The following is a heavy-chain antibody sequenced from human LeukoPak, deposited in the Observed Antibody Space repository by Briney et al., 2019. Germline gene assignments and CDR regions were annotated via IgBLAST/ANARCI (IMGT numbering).Heavy chain of an antibody. Sequence: PGGSLRLSCAASGFTFSSYSMNGDRQAPEKGLEWVSYISSSSSTIYYADSVKGRFTISRDNAKNSLYLQLNSLRAEDTAVYYCATLSGYDFNYWGQGTLVTVSS. CDR2: ISSSSSTI. CDR3: ATLSGYDFNY. V-gene: IGHV3-48*04. D-gene: IGHD5-12*01. J-gene: IGHJ4*02. CDR1: GFTFSSYS.